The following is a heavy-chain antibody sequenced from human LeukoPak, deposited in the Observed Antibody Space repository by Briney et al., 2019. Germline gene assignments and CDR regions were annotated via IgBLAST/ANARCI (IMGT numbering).Heavy chain of an antibody. D-gene: IGHD5-24*01. J-gene: IGHJ4*02. Sequence: GGSLRLSCEASGSTLSNYWITWVRQAPGKGLEWVANIKTDGREKYYMHSVKGRFTISRDSAKNSFYLQMNSLRAEDTAVYYCATMASNVIEDWGQGTPVTVSS. CDR1: GSTLSNYW. CDR2: IKTDGREK. V-gene: IGHV3-7*03. CDR3: ATMASNVIED.